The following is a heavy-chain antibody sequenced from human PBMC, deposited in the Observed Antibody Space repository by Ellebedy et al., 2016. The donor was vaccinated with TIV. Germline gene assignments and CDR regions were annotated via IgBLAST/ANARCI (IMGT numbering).Heavy chain of an antibody. CDR2: IYNTGRA. V-gene: IGHV4-31*03. Sequence: SETLSLTXTVSGCSISSGEYYWTCIRQHTGEGLGWIGYIYNTGRAYYKPSLKSRATISVDTAKNQFSLNLSSMTAADTAIYYCARTYCRGGTTCYYFDYWGQGTLVTVSS. CDR1: GCSISSGEYY. J-gene: IGHJ4*02. D-gene: IGHD2-15*01. CDR3: ARTYCRGGTTCYYFDY.